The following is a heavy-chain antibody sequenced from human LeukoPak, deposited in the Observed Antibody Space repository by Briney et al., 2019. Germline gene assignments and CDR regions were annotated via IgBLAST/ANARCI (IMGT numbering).Heavy chain of an antibody. V-gene: IGHV3-23*01. Sequence: GGSLRLSCLASGFAFSNYAMSWVRQAPGMGLEWVSTISGGGDDTYYADSVKGRFTISRDNSKGTLYLQMSSLRAEDRAIYFCAKFIRDYDFWSGSYRAQWFDPWGQGTLVTVSS. CDR3: AKFIRDYDFWSGSYRAQWFDP. J-gene: IGHJ5*02. D-gene: IGHD3-3*01. CDR1: GFAFSNYA. CDR2: ISGGGDDT.